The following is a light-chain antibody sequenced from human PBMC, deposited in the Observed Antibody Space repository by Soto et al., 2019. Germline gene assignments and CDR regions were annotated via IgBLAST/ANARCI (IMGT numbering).Light chain of an antibody. CDR3: QQYVTSPAIT. V-gene: IGKV3-20*01. Sequence: EIVLTQSPGALSLSPGERATPSCWASESVGDYLAWYQQKPGQAPRLLIYGATKRTSGTPDRFSGTGSETAFTLAISRLEPGDFAVYYCQQYVTSPAITFGQGTRLEIK. J-gene: IGKJ5*01. CDR2: GAT. CDR1: ESVGDY.